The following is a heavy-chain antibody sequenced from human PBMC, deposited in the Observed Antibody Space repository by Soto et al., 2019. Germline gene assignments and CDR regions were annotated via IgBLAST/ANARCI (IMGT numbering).Heavy chain of an antibody. CDR3: ARDRYYDSSGYYNFDY. CDR1: GFTFSSYS. J-gene: IGHJ4*02. Sequence: GSLRLSCAASGFTFSSYSMNWVRQAPGKGLEWVSYISSSSSTIYYADSVKGRFTISRDNAKNSLYLQMNSLRDEDTAVYYCARDRYYDSSGYYNFDYWGQGTLVTVSS. V-gene: IGHV3-48*02. D-gene: IGHD3-22*01. CDR2: ISSSSSTI.